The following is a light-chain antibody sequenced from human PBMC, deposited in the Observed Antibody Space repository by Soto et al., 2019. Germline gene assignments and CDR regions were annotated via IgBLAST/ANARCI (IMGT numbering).Light chain of an antibody. Sequence: QSALTQPPSASGSLGQSVTISCAGTSSDVGGYNHVSWYQQHPGKAPKLLIYDVSYRPSGVPDRFSGSKSGNTASLTVSGLQAEDETDYYCSSYAGSNSLVFGTGTKLTVL. CDR2: DVS. V-gene: IGLV2-8*01. CDR1: SSDVGGYNH. J-gene: IGLJ1*01. CDR3: SSYAGSNSLV.